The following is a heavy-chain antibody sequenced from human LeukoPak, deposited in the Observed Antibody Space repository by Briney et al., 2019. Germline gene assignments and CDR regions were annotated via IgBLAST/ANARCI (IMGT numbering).Heavy chain of an antibody. CDR1: GGSISSSSYY. D-gene: IGHD3-10*01. CDR3: ARRSGSGSSYSFDY. CDR2: IYYSGST. J-gene: IGHJ4*02. Sequence: SETLSLTCTVSGGSISSSSYYWGWIRQPPGKGLEWIGSIYYSGSTYYNPSLKSRVTISIDTSKNQFSLRLSSMTAADTAVYYCARRSGSGSSYSFDYWGQGTLVTVSS. V-gene: IGHV4-39*01.